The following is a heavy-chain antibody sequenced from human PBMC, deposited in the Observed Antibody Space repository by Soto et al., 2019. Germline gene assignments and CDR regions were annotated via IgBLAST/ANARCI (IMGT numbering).Heavy chain of an antibody. CDR1: GGSITNYY. D-gene: IGHD3-16*01. CDR2: IYTKERT. CDR3: ARDDYKDGGNNWFDP. J-gene: IGHJ5*02. V-gene: IGHV4-4*07. Sequence: PSETLSLTCTVSGGSITNYYWSWIRQPAGKGLEWVGRIYTKERTNYNLSFRNRVTMSVDTSKNQFSLKLDAVTAADTAVYYCARDDYKDGGNNWFDPWGQGTLVTVSS.